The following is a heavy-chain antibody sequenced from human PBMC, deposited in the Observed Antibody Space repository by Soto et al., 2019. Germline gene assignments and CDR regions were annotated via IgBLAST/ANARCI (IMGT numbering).Heavy chain of an antibody. V-gene: IGHV3-13*01. CDR1: EFTFSSYD. J-gene: IGHJ3*01. CDR2: VGTAGDT. CDR3: ARGGFGGGYSLYX. Sequence: PGGPLRPSVRASEFTFSSYDMHWVRQATGKGLEWVSSVGTAGDTFYPGSVKGRFTISRENAKKSLYLQMKSMIAGDTAVYYCARGGFGGGYSLYXWGQGTMVTVS. D-gene: IGHD1-26*01.